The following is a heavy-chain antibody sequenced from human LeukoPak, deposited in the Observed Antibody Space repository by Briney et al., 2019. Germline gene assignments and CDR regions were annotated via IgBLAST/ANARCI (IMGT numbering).Heavy chain of an antibody. Sequence: SVKVSCKASGGTFSSYAISWVRQAPGQGLEWMGRIIPIFGTANYAQKFQGRVTITADESTSTAYMELSSLRSEDTAVYYCRYCSGGSCPLDYWGQGTLVTVSS. CDR1: GGTFSSYA. D-gene: IGHD2-15*01. CDR2: IIPIFGTA. V-gene: IGHV1-69*15. CDR3: RYCSGGSCPLDY. J-gene: IGHJ4*02.